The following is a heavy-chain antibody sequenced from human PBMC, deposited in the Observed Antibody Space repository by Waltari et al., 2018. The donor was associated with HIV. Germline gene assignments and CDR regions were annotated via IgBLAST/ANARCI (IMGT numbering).Heavy chain of an antibody. CDR1: GFTFSSYA. D-gene: IGHD2-15*01. Sequence: EVQMLESGGGLVQPGGSLRLSCAASGFTFSSYAMSWVRQAPGTGLEWVSAISGSGCYKYYADSVKGRFTISRDNSKNTLYLQINSLRAGETGVYYCAKGGGYCSGGSCYEPNYYYYGMDVWGQGTTVTVSS. J-gene: IGHJ6*02. CDR3: AKGGGYCSGGSCYEPNYYYYGMDV. V-gene: IGHV3-23*01. CDR2: ISGSGCYK.